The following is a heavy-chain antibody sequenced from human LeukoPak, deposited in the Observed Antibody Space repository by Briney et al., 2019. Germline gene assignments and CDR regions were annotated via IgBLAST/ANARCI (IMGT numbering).Heavy chain of an antibody. V-gene: IGHV3-7*04. J-gene: IGHJ5*01. CDR2: IHPDGIEK. CDR1: GSIFTSYA. CDR3: SRGDDFSGDS. D-gene: IGHD2-21*02. Sequence: PGGSLRLSCEASGSIFTSYAMNWVRQAPGKGLEWVANIHPDGIEKYHVDSVKGRFTIFRDNARNLLYLQMSSLRADDTAVYYCSRGDDFSGDSWGQGTLVTVSS.